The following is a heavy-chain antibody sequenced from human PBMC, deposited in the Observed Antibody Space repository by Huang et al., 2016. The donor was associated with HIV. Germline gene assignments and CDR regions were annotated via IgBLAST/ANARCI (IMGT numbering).Heavy chain of an antibody. CDR3: ARGRGTSWSFFDT. CDR1: GDSLSGFF. J-gene: IGHJ5*02. Sequence: QVRLDQWGAGLLKPSETLTLTCAVYGDSLSGFFWSWMRQSPGKGLEWIGEITQSGKTNYNPSLKSRMTIAIDTAKNQISLKVRSVTANDTSTYFCARGRGTSWSFFDTWGQG. V-gene: IGHV4-34*01. D-gene: IGHD6-13*01. CDR2: ITQSGKT.